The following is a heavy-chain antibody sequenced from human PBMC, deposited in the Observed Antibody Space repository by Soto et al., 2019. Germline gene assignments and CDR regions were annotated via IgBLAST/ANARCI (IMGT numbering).Heavy chain of an antibody. CDR3: ARMGVVIRPIFNL. CDR1: GGSISSGDYY. Sequence: PSETLSLTCTVSGGSISSGDYYWSWVRQPPGKGLEWIGTTYYSGTTYYNPSLKSRVTISVDTSKNHFSLRLRSVTAADTAVYRCARMGVVIRPIFNLWGQGILVTVS. V-gene: IGHV4-39*02. J-gene: IGHJ4*02. D-gene: IGHD3-3*01. CDR2: TYYSGTT.